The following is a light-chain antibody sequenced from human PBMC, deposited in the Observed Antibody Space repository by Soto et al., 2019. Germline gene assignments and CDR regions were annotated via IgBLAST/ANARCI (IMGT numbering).Light chain of an antibody. V-gene: IGLV2-14*01. J-gene: IGLJ1*01. Sequence: QSALTQPASVSGSPGQSITISCTGASSDVGGYNYVSWYQQHPDKAPKLMIYEVSNRPSGVSNRFSGSKSGNTASLTISGLQAEDEADYYCSSYTSSTTLYVFGTGTKVT. CDR1: SSDVGGYNY. CDR3: SSYTSSTTLYV. CDR2: EVS.